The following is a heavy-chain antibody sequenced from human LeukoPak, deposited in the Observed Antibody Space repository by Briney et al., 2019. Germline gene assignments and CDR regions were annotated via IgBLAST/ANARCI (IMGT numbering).Heavy chain of an antibody. CDR3: ARDPGVVVPASDGY. D-gene: IGHD2-2*01. CDR2: INPNSGGT. V-gene: IGHV1-2*02. CDR1: GYTFTGYY. J-gene: IGHJ4*02. Sequence: ASVKVSCKASGYTFTGYYMHWVRQAPGQGLEWMGWINPNSGGTNYAQRFQGRVTMTRDTSISTAYMELSRLRSDDTAVYYCARDPGVVVPASDGYWGQGTLVTVSS.